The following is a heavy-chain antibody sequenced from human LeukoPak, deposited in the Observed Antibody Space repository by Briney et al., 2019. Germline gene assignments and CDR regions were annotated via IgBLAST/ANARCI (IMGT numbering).Heavy chain of an antibody. V-gene: IGHV1-8*01. J-gene: IGHJ4*02. D-gene: IGHD4-23*01. CDR1: GYTFTSYD. Sequence: EASVTVSFTASGYTFTSYDINWVRQPTGQGLEWMGWMNPNSGNAGYAHKFQGRVTITRNTSISTAYMELSSLRSEDTAVYYCARHDYGGNSGVLPPDYWGQGTLVTVSS. CDR2: MNPNSGNA. CDR3: ARHDYGGNSGVLPPDY.